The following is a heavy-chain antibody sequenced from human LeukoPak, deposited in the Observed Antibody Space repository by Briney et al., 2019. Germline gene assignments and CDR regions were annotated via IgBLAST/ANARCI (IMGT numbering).Heavy chain of an antibody. Sequence: SETLSLTCAVYGGSFSGYYWSWIRQPPGKGLEWIGEINHSGSTNYNPSLKSRVTISVDTSKNQFSLKLSSVTAADTAVYYCARDRCYGSGSYCQNDAFDIWGQGTMVTVSS. J-gene: IGHJ3*02. D-gene: IGHD3-10*01. CDR1: GGSFSGYY. CDR3: ARDRCYGSGSYCQNDAFDI. V-gene: IGHV4-34*01. CDR2: INHSGST.